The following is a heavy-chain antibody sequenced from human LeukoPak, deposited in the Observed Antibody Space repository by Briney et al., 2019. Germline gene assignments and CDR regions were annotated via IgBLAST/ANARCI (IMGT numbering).Heavy chain of an antibody. V-gene: IGHV3-23*01. CDR3: AKDPGAFTYYYDSSGYYWDY. J-gene: IGHJ4*02. CDR1: GFTFKRYH. D-gene: IGHD3-22*01. Sequence: GGSLRLSCAASGFTFKRYHMSWVRQAPGKGLDWVSSIDGGGTNTYYADSVKGRFTISRDNSKNMLYLQMNSLRAEDTAVYYCAKDPGAFTYYYDSSGYYWDYWGQGNLVTVSS. CDR2: IDGGGTNT.